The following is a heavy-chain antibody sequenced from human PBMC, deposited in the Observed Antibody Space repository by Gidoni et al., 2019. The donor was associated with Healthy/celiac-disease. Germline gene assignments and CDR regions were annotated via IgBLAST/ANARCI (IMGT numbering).Heavy chain of an antibody. V-gene: IGHV5-10-1*01. CDR3: ARIYGSGSYYQNWFDP. D-gene: IGHD3-10*01. J-gene: IGHJ5*02. CDR2: IDPSDSYT. Sequence: EVQLVQSGAEVKKPGESLRISCKGSGYSFTSYWISWVRQMPGKGLEWMGRIDPSDSYTNYSPSFQGHVTISADKSSSTAYLQWSSLKASDTAMYYCARIYGSGSYYQNWFDPWGQGTLVTVSS. CDR1: GYSFTSYW.